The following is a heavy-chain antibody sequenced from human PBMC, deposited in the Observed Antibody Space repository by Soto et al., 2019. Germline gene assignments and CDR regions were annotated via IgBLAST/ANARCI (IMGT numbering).Heavy chain of an antibody. Sequence: PGGSMRLSCAASGFTFSSYAMSWVRQAPGKGLEWVSAISGSGGSTYYADSVKGRFTISRDNSKNTLYLQMNSLRAEDTAVYYCASTIRYSSGWSDYWGQGTLVTVSS. CDR2: ISGSGGST. J-gene: IGHJ4*02. D-gene: IGHD6-19*01. CDR3: ASTIRYSSGWSDY. V-gene: IGHV3-23*01. CDR1: GFTFSSYA.